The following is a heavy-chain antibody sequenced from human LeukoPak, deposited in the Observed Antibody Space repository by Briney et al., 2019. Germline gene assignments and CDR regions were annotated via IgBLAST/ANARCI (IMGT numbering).Heavy chain of an antibody. Sequence: ASVKVSCKASGYTFTSYYMHWVRQAPGQGLEWMGIINPSGGSTSYAQKFQGRVTMTRDTSTSTVYMELSSLSSEDTAVYYCARVGIDVDTATHYFDYWGQGTLVTVSS. CDR2: INPSGGST. V-gene: IGHV1-46*01. J-gene: IGHJ4*02. CDR1: GYTFTSYY. D-gene: IGHD5-18*01. CDR3: ARVGIDVDTATHYFDY.